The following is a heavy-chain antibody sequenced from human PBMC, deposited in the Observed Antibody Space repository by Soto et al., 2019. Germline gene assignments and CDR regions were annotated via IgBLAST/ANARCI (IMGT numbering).Heavy chain of an antibody. CDR1: GFSFSSHE. Sequence: GSLRLSCASYGFSFSSHEMNWVRQAPGKGLEWVSYISSRGSTISYTDSVKGRFTISRDNAKNALYLQMNSLRVEDTAVYYCTRDSDADFWGQGTLVTVSS. J-gene: IGHJ4*02. CDR3: TRDSDADF. V-gene: IGHV3-48*03. CDR2: ISSRGSTI. D-gene: IGHD2-2*01.